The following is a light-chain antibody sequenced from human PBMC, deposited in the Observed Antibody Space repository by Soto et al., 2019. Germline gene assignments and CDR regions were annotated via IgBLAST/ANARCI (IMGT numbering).Light chain of an antibody. J-gene: IGLJ2*01. CDR3: QTWGTGIVV. Sequence: QSVLTQSPSASASLGASVKLTCTLSSGHSRYDIAWHQQQPEKGPRYLMRLNSDGSHNKGDGIPDRFSGSSSGAERYLTISSLQSGDEADYYCQTWGTGIVVFGGGTKLTVL. V-gene: IGLV4-69*01. CDR2: LNSDGSH. CDR1: SGHSRYD.